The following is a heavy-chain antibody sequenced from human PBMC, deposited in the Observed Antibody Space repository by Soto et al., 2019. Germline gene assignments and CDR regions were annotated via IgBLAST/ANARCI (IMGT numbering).Heavy chain of an antibody. CDR3: AKENGFQFVNFGASGFDY. D-gene: IGHD6-6*01. CDR1: GFRFSSKA. V-gene: IGHV3-23*01. J-gene: IGHJ4*02. Sequence: EVQLLESGGGLVQPGGSLRLSCAASGFRFSSKAMSWVRQAPGKGLEWVSIISGSGSSRYYTDSLKGRFTISRDNSKNMVYLKMNYLRAEDTAVYYCAKENGFQFVNFGASGFDYWGQGSLVSVSS. CDR2: ISGSGSSR.